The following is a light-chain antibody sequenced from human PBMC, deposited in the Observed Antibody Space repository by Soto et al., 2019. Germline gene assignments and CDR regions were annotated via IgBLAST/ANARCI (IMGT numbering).Light chain of an antibody. V-gene: IGKV3-20*01. Sequence: EIVLTQSPGTLSLSPGERATLSCRASQSVSSSYLAWYQQKPGQAPRLLIYGASSRATGIPDRFSGSGSETDFTLTSSRLEPEDFAVYYCQQDGSSPWTFGQGTKVEIK. J-gene: IGKJ1*01. CDR1: QSVSSSY. CDR3: QQDGSSPWT. CDR2: GAS.